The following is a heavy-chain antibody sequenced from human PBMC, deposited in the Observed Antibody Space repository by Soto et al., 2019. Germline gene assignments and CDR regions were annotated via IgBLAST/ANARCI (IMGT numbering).Heavy chain of an antibody. CDR1: GGAVSSGSYY. D-gene: IGHD2-15*01. V-gene: IGHV4-61*01. CDR2: IYTSGST. Sequence: PSETLSLTCTVSGGAVSSGSYYLSWIRQPPGKGLEWIGRIYTSGSTNYNPSLKSRVTMSVDTSKNQFSLKLSSVTAADTAVYYCARSVVVVAATRQIWFDPWGQVPXVTVSS. CDR3: ARSVVVVAATRQIWFDP. J-gene: IGHJ5*02.